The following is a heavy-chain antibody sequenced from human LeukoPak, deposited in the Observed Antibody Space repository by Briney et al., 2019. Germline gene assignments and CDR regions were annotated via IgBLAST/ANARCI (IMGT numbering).Heavy chain of an antibody. D-gene: IGHD6-13*01. CDR3: TKLAAASPDY. CDR2: IRYDGGIK. V-gene: IGHV3-30*02. CDR1: GFTFSTYD. J-gene: IGHJ4*02. Sequence: PPGESLRLSCAVSGFTFSTYDMRSDRQAPGKGLEWVAFIRYDGGIKYSADSVKGRFTISKDNSENTVSLQMNSLRPEDTAVYYCTKLAAASPDYWGQGTLVTVSS.